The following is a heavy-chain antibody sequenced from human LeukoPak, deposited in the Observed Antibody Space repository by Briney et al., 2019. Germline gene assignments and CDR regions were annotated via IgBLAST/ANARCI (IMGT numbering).Heavy chain of an antibody. CDR1: GFTFSSYE. V-gene: IGHV3-48*03. CDR3: AGRPGYSSGWYPWEHYYYYGMDV. D-gene: IGHD6-19*01. Sequence: PGGSLRLSCAASGFTFSSYEMNWVRQAPGKGLEWVSHISSSGSTIYHADSVKGRFTISRDNAKNSLYLQMNSLRAEDAAVYYCAGRPGYSSGWYPWEHYYYYGMDVWGQGTTVTVSS. J-gene: IGHJ6*02. CDR2: ISSSGSTI.